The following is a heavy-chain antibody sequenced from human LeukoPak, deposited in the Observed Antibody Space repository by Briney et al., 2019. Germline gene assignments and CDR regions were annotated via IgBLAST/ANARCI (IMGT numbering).Heavy chain of an antibody. J-gene: IGHJ4*02. CDR3: ARSFYYYDSSGYYLPHFDY. CDR2: IWYDGSNK. CDR1: GFTFSSYG. V-gene: IGHV3-33*01. D-gene: IGHD3-22*01. Sequence: GGSLRLSCAASGFTFSSYGMHWVRQAPGKGLEWVAVIWYDGSNKYYADSVKGRFTISRDNSKNTLYLQMNSLRAEDTAVYYCARSFYYYDSSGYYLPHFDYWGQGTLVTVSS.